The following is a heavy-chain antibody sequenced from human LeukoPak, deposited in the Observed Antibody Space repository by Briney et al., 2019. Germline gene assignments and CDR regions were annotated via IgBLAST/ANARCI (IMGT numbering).Heavy chain of an antibody. D-gene: IGHD6-6*01. CDR1: GFTFSSYW. V-gene: IGHV3-7*01. J-gene: IGHJ4*02. Sequence: GGSLRLSCAASGFTFSSYWMSWVRQAPGKGLEWAANIKQDGSEKYYVDSVKGRFTISRDNAKNSLYLQMNSLRAEDTAVYYCAREYSSSSIFLDYWGQGTLVTVSS. CDR3: AREYSSSSIFLDY. CDR2: IKQDGSEK.